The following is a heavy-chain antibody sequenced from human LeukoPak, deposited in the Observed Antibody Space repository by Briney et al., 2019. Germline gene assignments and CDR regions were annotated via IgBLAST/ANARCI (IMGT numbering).Heavy chain of an antibody. CDR2: ITTNNGNT. D-gene: IGHD3-10*01. J-gene: IGHJ4*02. V-gene: IGHV1-18*01. CDR3: AREETYYYGSGS. Sequence: ASVKVSCKASGYTFTNYGISWVRQAPGQGLEWMGWITTNNGNTNYAQKFQGRVTMTADTSTSTAYMELRSLRSDDTAAYYCAREETYYYGSGSWGQGTLVTVSS. CDR1: GYTFTNYG.